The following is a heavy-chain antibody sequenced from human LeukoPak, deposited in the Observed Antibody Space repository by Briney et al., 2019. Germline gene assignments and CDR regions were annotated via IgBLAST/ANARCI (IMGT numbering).Heavy chain of an antibody. CDR2: IWYDGNNK. CDR3: ARGSGTTVTLDY. V-gene: IGHV3-33*01. D-gene: IGHD4-17*01. Sequence: GRSLRLSCAASGFTFSTYGMHWVRQAPGKGLEWVAVIWYDGNNKYYADSVKGRFTISRDNSKNTLYLQMNSLRAEDTAVYFWARGSGTTVTLDYWGQGTLVTVSS. J-gene: IGHJ4*02. CDR1: GFTFSTYG.